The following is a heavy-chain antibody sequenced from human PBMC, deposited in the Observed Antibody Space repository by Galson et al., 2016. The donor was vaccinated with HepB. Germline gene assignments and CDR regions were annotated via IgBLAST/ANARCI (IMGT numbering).Heavy chain of an antibody. D-gene: IGHD3-10*01. CDR2: TFPGDSDT. CDR1: GYSFASYW. V-gene: IGHV5-51*01. CDR3: TRLRFFSAANYFYGMDV. Sequence: QSGAEVKKPGESLKISCKGSGYSFASYWIGWARQMPGKGLEYMGITFPGDSDTTYSPSFQGQVTISVDKSSSTAYLQWSSLEASDTAMYYCTRLRFFSAANYFYGMDVWGQGTTVTVSS. J-gene: IGHJ6*02.